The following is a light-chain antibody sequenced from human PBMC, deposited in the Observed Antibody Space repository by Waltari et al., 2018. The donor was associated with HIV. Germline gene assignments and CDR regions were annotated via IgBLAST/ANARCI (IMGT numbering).Light chain of an antibody. CDR1: QSVLASSANQHY. J-gene: IGKJ4*01. CDR3: QQYFLTPFT. Sequence: DIVMTQSPDSLAVSLGERATIHCTSSQSVLASSANQHYLAWYQQRPGQPPTLLIYLASSRESGVPDRFSGSGTGTDFALTISSLQAEDVAVYYCQQYFLTPFTFGRGTKVEIK. CDR2: LAS. V-gene: IGKV4-1*01.